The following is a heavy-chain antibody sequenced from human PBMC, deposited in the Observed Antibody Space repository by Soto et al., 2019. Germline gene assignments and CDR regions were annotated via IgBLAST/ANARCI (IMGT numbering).Heavy chain of an antibody. CDR1: GFSLSSYA. Sequence: GGSLRLACAASGFSLSSYAMSWVRQAPGKGLEWVSAISGSGGSTYYADSVKGRFTISRDNSKNTLYLQMNSLRTEDTAVYYCAITMAKSRDAFDIWGQGTIVTGSS. CDR2: ISGSGGST. J-gene: IGHJ3*02. CDR3: AITMAKSRDAFDI. V-gene: IGHV3-23*01.